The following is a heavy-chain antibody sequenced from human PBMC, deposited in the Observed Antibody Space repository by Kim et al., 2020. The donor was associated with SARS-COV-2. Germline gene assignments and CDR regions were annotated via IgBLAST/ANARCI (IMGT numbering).Heavy chain of an antibody. J-gene: IGHJ4*02. CDR2: IRSKANSDAT. D-gene: IGHD4-4*01. Sequence: GGSLRLSCAASGFILSDSFLHWVRQASGKGPEWVGRIRSKANSDATVYAASGKGRFIISRDDSQNTAYLQMNSLETEDTAVYYCSSTTEAPASNVYWGQGTLVTVSS. CDR3: SSTTEAPASNVY. CDR1: GFILSDSF. V-gene: IGHV3-73*01.